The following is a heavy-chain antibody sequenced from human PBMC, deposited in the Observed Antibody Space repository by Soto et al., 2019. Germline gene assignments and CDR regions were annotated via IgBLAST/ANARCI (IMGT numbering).Heavy chain of an antibody. CDR2: ISPYNCNT. CDR3: ARDGASAWRTRGNWFDP. CDR1: GYTFITYC. Sequence: QVQLVQSGVEVKKPGASVKVSCKASGYTFITYCISWLRQAPGQVPEWMGWISPYNCNTNYAQRVQGRVTRTTDTSTSTAYMELRSLRSDDTAVYYCARDGASAWRTRGNWFDPWGQGTLVTGSS. J-gene: IGHJ5*02. D-gene: IGHD6-19*01. V-gene: IGHV1-18*01.